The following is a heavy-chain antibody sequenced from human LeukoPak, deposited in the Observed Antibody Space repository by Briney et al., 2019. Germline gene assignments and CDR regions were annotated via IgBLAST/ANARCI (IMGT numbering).Heavy chain of an antibody. D-gene: IGHD5-18*01. V-gene: IGHV3-23*01. J-gene: IGHJ6*02. CDR1: GFTFSSYA. CDR3: AKDGGYSYGFYYYYYYGMDV. CDR2: ISGSGGST. Sequence: GGSLRLSCAASGFTFSSYAMSWVRQAPGKGLEWVSAISGSGGSTYYADSVKGRFTISRDNSKNTLYLQMNSLRAEDTAVYYCAKDGGYSYGFYYYYYYGMDVWGQGTTVTVSS.